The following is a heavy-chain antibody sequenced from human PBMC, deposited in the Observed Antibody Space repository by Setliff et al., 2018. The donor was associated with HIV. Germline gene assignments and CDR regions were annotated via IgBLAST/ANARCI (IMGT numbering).Heavy chain of an antibody. CDR1: GFTFSSYW. CDR3: ARGVTMIEGGYHFDY. J-gene: IGHJ4*02. D-gene: IGHD3-22*01. V-gene: IGHV3-21*04. CDR2: ISSSSSYI. Sequence: PGGSLRLSCATSGFTFSSYWMHWVRQAPGKGLEWVSSISSSSSYIYYADSVKGRFTISRDNAKNSLYLQMNSLRAEDTALYYCARGVTMIEGGYHFDYWGQGTLVTVSS.